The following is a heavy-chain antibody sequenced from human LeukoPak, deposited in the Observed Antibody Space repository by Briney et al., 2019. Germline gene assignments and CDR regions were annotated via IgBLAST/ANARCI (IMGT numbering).Heavy chain of an antibody. CDR3: AKVVATIVVVPAAIDY. CDR2: ISGSGGST. CDR1: GFTFSSYA. V-gene: IGHV3-23*01. Sequence: GGSLRLSCAATGFTFSSYAMSWVRQAPGKGLEWVSAISGSGGSTYYADSVKGRFTISRDNSKNTLYLQMNSLRVEDTAVYYCAKVVATIVVVPAAIDYWGQGTLVTVSS. D-gene: IGHD2-2*01. J-gene: IGHJ4*02.